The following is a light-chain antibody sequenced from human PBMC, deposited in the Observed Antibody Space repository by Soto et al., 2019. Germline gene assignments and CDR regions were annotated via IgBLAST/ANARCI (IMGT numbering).Light chain of an antibody. CDR1: NPNIGNNY. Sequence: QSVLTQPPSVSAAPGQKVTISCSGSNPNIGNNYVSWYRQAPGTAPQLLIYENSKRLSGGADRFSGSKSGTSATLAITGLQTGDDADYYCGTWNSSLIAGVFGGGTKLTVL. CDR3: GTWNSSLIAGV. CDR2: ENS. J-gene: IGLJ3*02. V-gene: IGLV1-51*02.